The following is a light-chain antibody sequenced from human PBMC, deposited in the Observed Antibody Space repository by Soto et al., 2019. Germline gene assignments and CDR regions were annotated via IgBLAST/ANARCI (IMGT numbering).Light chain of an antibody. CDR2: DAS. CDR3: QQRSNWPPVT. Sequence: EIVLTQSPATLSLSPGERATLSCRASQSVSSYLDWYQQKPGQAPRLLIYDASNRATGIPARFSGSGSGTDFTLTISSLEPEDFAIYDCQQRSNWPPVTFGGGTKVEIK. J-gene: IGKJ4*01. V-gene: IGKV3-11*01. CDR1: QSVSSY.